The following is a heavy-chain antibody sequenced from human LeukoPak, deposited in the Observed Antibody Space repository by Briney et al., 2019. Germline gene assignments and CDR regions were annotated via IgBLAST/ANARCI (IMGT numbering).Heavy chain of an antibody. V-gene: IGHV3-11*01. J-gene: IGHJ4*02. CDR3: ARWGVAGIDY. D-gene: IGHD6-19*01. CDR2: ISSSGTTI. Sequence: PGGSLRLSCAASGLTFSDYYMSWIRQAPGKGLEWVSYISSSGTTIYYADSVKGRFTISRDNAKNSLYVQMNNLRAEDTAVYYCARWGVAGIDYWGQGTLVTVSS. CDR1: GLTFSDYY.